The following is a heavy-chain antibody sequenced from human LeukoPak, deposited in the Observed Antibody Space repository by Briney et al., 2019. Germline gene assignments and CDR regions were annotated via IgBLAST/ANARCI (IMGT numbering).Heavy chain of an antibody. CDR2: ISYSGST. Sequence: KPSETLSLTCSVSGGSITVYYWNWIRQSPGKGLEWIGSISYSGSTTYNPSLKSLVTISIDTSKNRFSLKVSSVIAADTAMYYCARGGSRSYTSSTLDYWGQGTLVTVSS. D-gene: IGHD6-6*01. V-gene: IGHV4-59*12. CDR3: ARGGSRSYTSSTLDY. CDR1: GGSITVYY. J-gene: IGHJ4*02.